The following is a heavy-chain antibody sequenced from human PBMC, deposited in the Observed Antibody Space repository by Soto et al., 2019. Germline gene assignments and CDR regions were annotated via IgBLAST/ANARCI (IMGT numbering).Heavy chain of an antibody. CDR1: GYTFTGYH. J-gene: IGHJ5*02. D-gene: IGHD1-26*01. V-gene: IGHV1-2*02. Sequence: QVHLVQSGAEVKEPGASVKVSCKTSGYTFTGYHIHWVRQAPGQGLEWMGWINTNTGDTNYAQKFQGGVTMTRDTSINTAYVQLSRLTSDDTAVYYCARWVGASNWFDPWGQGTLFTVCS. CDR3: ARWVGASNWFDP. CDR2: INTNTGDT.